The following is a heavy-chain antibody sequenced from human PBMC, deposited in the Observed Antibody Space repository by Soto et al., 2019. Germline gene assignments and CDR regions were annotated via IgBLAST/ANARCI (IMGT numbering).Heavy chain of an antibody. CDR3: VRDFRYGFDV. V-gene: IGHV3-48*02. D-gene: IGHD3-9*01. CDR1: GFSFSTFN. J-gene: IGHJ3*01. CDR2: ITTESWTI. Sequence: GGSLRLSCAASGFSFSTFNMNWVRQAPGKGLEWVSYITTESWTIHYADSVRGRFTVSRDNAKNSLYLQMDSLRDDDTAAYYCVRDFRYGFDVWGQGTMVTVSS.